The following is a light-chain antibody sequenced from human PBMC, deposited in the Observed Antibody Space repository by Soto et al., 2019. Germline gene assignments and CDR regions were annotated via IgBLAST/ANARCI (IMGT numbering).Light chain of an antibody. CDR1: STDVGSYNL. V-gene: IGLV2-23*01. Sequence: QSALTQPASVSGSPGQSITISCTGTSTDVGSYNLVSWYQQHPGKAPKLMIYEGSKRPSGVSNRFSGSKSGNTASLTISGLQAEDEANYYCCSYAGSGTLVFGGGPKLTVL. J-gene: IGLJ2*01. CDR3: CSYAGSGTLV. CDR2: EGS.